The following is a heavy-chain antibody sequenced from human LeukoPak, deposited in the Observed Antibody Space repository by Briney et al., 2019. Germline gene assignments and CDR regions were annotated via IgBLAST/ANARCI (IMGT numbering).Heavy chain of an antibody. V-gene: IGHV1-3*01. CDR2: INAGNGNT. CDR1: GYTFTSYA. J-gene: IGHJ6*02. Sequence: ASVKVSCKASGYTFTSYAMHWVRQAPGQRLEWMGWINAGNGNTKYSQKFQGRVTITADESTSTAYMELSSLRSEDTAVYYCARDFDFWSGYYAPEYYYYGMDVWGQGTTVTVSS. CDR3: ARDFDFWSGYYAPEYYYYGMDV. D-gene: IGHD3-3*01.